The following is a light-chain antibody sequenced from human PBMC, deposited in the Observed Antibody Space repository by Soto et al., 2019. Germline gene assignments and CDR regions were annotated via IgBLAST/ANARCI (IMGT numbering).Light chain of an antibody. CDR3: SSYAGINNFGV. CDR2: EVN. CDR1: SSDVGGYKY. V-gene: IGLV2-8*01. Sequence: QSALTQPPSASGSPGQSVTISCTGTSSDVGGYKYVSWYQQHPGKAPKLMIFEVNKRPSGFPDRFSGSKSGNRASLTVSGLQAEDEADYYCSSYAGINNFGVFGTGTKLAVL. J-gene: IGLJ1*01.